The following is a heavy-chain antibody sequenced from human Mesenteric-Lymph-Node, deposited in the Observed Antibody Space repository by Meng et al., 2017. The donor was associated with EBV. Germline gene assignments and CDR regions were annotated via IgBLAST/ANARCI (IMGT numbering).Heavy chain of an antibody. J-gene: IGHJ4*02. V-gene: IGHV4-34*01. Sequence: QVQLQQWGGRLLKPSGTLSLTCGVYGGSSSGDYWSWIRQPPGKGLEWIGEINHSGSTNYNPSLKSRVTISVDTSKNQFSLKLSSVTAADTALYYCARGRGVYYDFWSGYSAWGQGTLVTVSS. D-gene: IGHD3-3*01. CDR2: INHSGST. CDR3: ARGRGVYYDFWSGYSA. CDR1: GGSSSGDY.